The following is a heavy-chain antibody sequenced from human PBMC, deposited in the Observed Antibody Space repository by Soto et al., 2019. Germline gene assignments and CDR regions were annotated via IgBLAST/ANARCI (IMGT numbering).Heavy chain of an antibody. CDR1: GFTFSSYA. Sequence: GGSLRLSCAASGFTFSSYAMSWVRQAPGKGLEWVSAISGSGGSTYYADSVKGRFTTSRDNSKNTLYLQMNSLRAEDTAVYYCAKPWFGELLPFDYWGQGTLVTVSS. J-gene: IGHJ4*02. CDR2: ISGSGGST. CDR3: AKPWFGELLPFDY. D-gene: IGHD3-10*01. V-gene: IGHV3-23*01.